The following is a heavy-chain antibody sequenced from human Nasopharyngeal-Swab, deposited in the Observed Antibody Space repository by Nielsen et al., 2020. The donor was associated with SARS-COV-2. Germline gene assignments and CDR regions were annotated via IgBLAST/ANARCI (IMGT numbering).Heavy chain of an antibody. CDR2: IYSGGSST. D-gene: IGHD5-18*01. J-gene: IGHJ4*02. CDR3: AAGGYSYGF. Sequence: ETLSLTCAASGFTFSSYAMSWVRQAPGKGLEWVSVIYSGGSSTYYADSVKGRFTISRDNSKNTLYLQMNSLRAEDTAVYYCAAGGYSYGFWGQGTLVTVSS. CDR1: GFTFSSYA. V-gene: IGHV3-23*03.